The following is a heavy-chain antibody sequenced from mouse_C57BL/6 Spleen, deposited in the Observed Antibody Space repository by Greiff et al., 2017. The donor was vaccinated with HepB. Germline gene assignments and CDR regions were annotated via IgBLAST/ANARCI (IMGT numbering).Heavy chain of an antibody. Sequence: VQLQQSGAELVRPGASVTLSCKASGYTFTDYEMHWVNQTTVHGLEWIGSIDPETGGPAYNQKFKGKAKLTAAKSSSTAYMELRSLTSEDSAVYDCTRAGGNYSYAMDYWGQGASGTVSS. CDR1: GYTFTDYE. J-gene: IGHJ4*01. V-gene: IGHV1-15*01. D-gene: IGHD2-1*01. CDR2: IDPETGGP. CDR3: TRAGGNYSYAMDY.